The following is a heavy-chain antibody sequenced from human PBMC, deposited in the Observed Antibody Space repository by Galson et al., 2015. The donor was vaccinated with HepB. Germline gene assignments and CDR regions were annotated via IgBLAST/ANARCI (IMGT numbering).Heavy chain of an antibody. Sequence: SVKVSCKASGGTFSSYAISWVRQAPGQGLEWMGGIIPIFGTANYAQKFQGRVTITADESTSTACMELSSLRSEDTAVYYCARGADGEDYYYMDVWGKGTTVTVSS. CDR1: GGTFSSYA. V-gene: IGHV1-69*13. D-gene: IGHD3-10*01. J-gene: IGHJ6*03. CDR3: ARGADGEDYYYMDV. CDR2: IIPIFGTA.